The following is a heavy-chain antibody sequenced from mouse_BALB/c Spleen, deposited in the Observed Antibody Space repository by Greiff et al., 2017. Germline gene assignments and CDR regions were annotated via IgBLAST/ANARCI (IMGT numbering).Heavy chain of an antibody. D-gene: IGHD2-1*01. CDR1: GFTFSSYG. Sequence: VQLQQSGGDLVKPGGSLKLSCAASGFTFSSYGMSWVRQTPDKRLEWVATISSGGSYTYYPDSVKGRFTISRDNAKNTLYLQMSSLKSEDTAMYYCARATMVIPYYFDYWGQGTTLTVSS. V-gene: IGHV5-6*01. J-gene: IGHJ2*01. CDR2: ISSGGSYT. CDR3: ARATMVIPYYFDY.